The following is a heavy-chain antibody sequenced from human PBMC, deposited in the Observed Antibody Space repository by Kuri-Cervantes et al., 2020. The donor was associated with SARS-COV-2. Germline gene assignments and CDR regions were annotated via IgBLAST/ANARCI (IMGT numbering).Heavy chain of an antibody. CDR1: GGTFSSYA. Sequence: GGSLRLSCKASGGTFSSYAISWVRQAPGQGLEWMGRIIPILGTANYAQKFQGRVTITADKSTSTAYMELSSLRSEDTAVYYCAGSATGEGDYWGQGTLVTVSS. V-gene: IGHV1-69*04. CDR3: AGSATGEGDY. CDR2: IIPILGTA. D-gene: IGHD7-27*01. J-gene: IGHJ4*02.